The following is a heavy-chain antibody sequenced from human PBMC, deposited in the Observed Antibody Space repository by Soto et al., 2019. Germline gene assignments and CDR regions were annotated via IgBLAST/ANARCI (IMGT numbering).Heavy chain of an antibody. D-gene: IGHD5-12*01. V-gene: IGHV3-66*01. CDR1: GFTVSSDY. Sequence: EVQLVESGGGLVQPGGSLRLSCAASGFTVSSDYMSWVRQAPGKGLEWDSVIYSGGSTYYADSVKGRFTISRDNSKNTRYLQMNSLRAEDTAVYYCARASSTYDYGFDYWGQGTLVTVSS. J-gene: IGHJ4*02. CDR2: IYSGGST. CDR3: ARASSTYDYGFDY.